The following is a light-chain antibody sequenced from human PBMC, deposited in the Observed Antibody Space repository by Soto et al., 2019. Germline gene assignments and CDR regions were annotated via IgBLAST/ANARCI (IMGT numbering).Light chain of an antibody. CDR2: GAS. Sequence: IVLTRSPGTLSLSPGERVTLSCRASQSVSRNLAWYQQKPGQAPRLLIYGASTRATGIPDRFSGSGSGTDFTLIISRLEPEDFAVYYCQQYGSSPTFGGGTKVDIK. CDR1: QSVSRN. CDR3: QQYGSSPT. V-gene: IGKV3-20*01. J-gene: IGKJ4*01.